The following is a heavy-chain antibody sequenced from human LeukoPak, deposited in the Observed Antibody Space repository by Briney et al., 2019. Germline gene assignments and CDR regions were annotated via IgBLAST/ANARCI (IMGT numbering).Heavy chain of an antibody. V-gene: IGHV3-74*01. CDR1: GFTFSSYW. CDR2: LYSDGSST. CDR3: ARALDGSGSRSFDY. J-gene: IGHJ4*02. D-gene: IGHD3-10*01. Sequence: GGSLRLSCAASGFTFSSYWMHWVRQAPGKGLVWVSRLYSDGSSTNYADSVKGRFTISRDNSKNTLYLQMNSLRAEDTAVYYCARALDGSGSRSFDYWGQGTLVTVSS.